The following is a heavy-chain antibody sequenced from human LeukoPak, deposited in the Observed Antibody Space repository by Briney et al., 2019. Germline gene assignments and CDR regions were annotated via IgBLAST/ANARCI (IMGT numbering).Heavy chain of an antibody. Sequence: SETLSLTCTVSGGSISSYYWSWIRQPPGKGLEWIGSIYYSGSTYYNPSLKSRVTISVDTSKNQFSLKLSSVTAADTAVYYCARGYSSSWYLYDYWGQGTLVTVSS. J-gene: IGHJ4*02. V-gene: IGHV4-59*12. CDR3: ARGYSSSWYLYDY. CDR2: IYYSGST. D-gene: IGHD6-13*01. CDR1: GGSISSYY.